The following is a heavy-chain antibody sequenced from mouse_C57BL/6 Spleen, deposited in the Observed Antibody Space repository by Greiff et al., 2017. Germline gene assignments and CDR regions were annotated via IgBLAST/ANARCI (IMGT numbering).Heavy chain of an antibody. CDR2: ISSGRSTI. Sequence: DVMLVESGGGLVKPGGSLKLSCAASGFTFSDYGMHWVRQAPEKGLEWVAYISSGRSTIYYADTVKGRFTISRANAKNTLFLQMTSLRSEDTAMFYCANAGPLYAMDYWGQGTSVTVSS. J-gene: IGHJ4*01. D-gene: IGHD6-1*01. CDR3: ANAGPLYAMDY. CDR1: GFTFSDYG. V-gene: IGHV5-17*01.